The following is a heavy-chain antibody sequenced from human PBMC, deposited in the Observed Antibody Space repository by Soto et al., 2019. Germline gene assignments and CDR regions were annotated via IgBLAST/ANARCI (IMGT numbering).Heavy chain of an antibody. CDR1: GYTFTRYG. CDR2: ISAYNGNT. J-gene: IGHJ6*02. Sequence: ASVKVSCKASGYTFTRYGISWVRQAPGQGLGWMGWISAYNGNTSYAKKLQGRVTMTTDTSTSTAYMELRSLRSDDTAVYYCARDPKIEDIVVVPAAMRGYYYYGMDVWGQGTTVTVSS. V-gene: IGHV1-18*01. CDR3: ARDPKIEDIVVVPAAMRGYYYYGMDV. D-gene: IGHD2-2*01.